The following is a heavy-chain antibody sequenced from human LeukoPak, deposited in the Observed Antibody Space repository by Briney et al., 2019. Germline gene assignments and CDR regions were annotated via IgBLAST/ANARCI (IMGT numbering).Heavy chain of an antibody. CDR1: GFTFSSYA. D-gene: IGHD3-10*01. CDR3: AKVSSGSYLSYFDY. Sequence: GGSLRLFCAASGFTFSSYAMSWVRQAPGKGLEWVSAISGSGGSTYYADSVKGRFTISRDNSKNTLYLQMNSLRAEDTAVYYCAKVSSGSYLSYFDYWGQGTLVTVSS. J-gene: IGHJ4*02. CDR2: ISGSGGST. V-gene: IGHV3-23*01.